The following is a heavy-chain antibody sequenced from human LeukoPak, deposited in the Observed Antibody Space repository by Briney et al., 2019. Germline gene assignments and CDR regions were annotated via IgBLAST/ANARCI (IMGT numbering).Heavy chain of an antibody. CDR3: AELGITMIGGV. D-gene: IGHD3-10*02. CDR2: ISSSDSTI. J-gene: IGHJ6*04. Sequence: GGSLRLSCAASGFTFSTYEMNWVRQAPGKGLEWVSYISSSDSTIYYADSVKGRFTISRDNAKNSLYLQMNSLRAEDTAVYYCAELGITMIGGVWGKGTTVTISS. V-gene: IGHV3-48*03. CDR1: GFTFSTYE.